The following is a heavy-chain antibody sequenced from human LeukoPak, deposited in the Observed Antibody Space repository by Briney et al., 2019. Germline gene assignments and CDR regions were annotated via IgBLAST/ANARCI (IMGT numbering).Heavy chain of an antibody. CDR3: ARVRVWGYCSGGSCYPKKYDAFDI. J-gene: IGHJ3*02. CDR1: GYTFTGYY. D-gene: IGHD2-15*01. CDR2: INPNSGGT. Sequence: ASVTVSCKASGYTFTGYYMHWVRQAPGQGLEWMGWINPNSGGTNYAQKFQGRVTMTRATSISTAYMELSRLRSDDTAVYYCARVRVWGYCSGGSCYPKKYDAFDIWGQGTMVTVSS. V-gene: IGHV1-2*02.